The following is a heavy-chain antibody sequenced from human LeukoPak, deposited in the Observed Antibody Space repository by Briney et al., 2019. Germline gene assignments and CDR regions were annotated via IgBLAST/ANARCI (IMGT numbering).Heavy chain of an antibody. Sequence: PGGSLRLSCAASGFTFDDYAMHWVRQAPGKGLEWVSGISWNSGSIGYADSVKGRFTISRDNAKNSLYLQMNSLRAEDAALYYCARGYSSGWDLGYWGRGTLVTVSS. D-gene: IGHD6-19*01. CDR1: GFTFDDYA. CDR2: ISWNSGSI. J-gene: IGHJ4*02. CDR3: ARGYSSGWDLGY. V-gene: IGHV3-9*01.